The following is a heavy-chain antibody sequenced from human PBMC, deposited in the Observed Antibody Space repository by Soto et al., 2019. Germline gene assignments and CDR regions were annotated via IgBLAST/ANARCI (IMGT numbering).Heavy chain of an antibody. CDR1: GFTFSSYW. D-gene: IGHD3-9*01. J-gene: IGHJ6*02. V-gene: IGHV3-74*01. CDR2: INSDGSGT. CDR3: ARADDRHYYGMDV. Sequence: GGSLRLSCAASGFTFSSYWMHWVRQAPGKGLVWVSRINSDGSGTSYADFVKGRFTISRDTTKNTPYLQMNSLRAEDTAVYYCARADDRHYYGMDVWGQGTTVTVSS.